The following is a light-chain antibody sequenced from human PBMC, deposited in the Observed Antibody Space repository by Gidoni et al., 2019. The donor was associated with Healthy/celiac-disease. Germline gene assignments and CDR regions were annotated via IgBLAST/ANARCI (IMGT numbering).Light chain of an antibody. CDR1: QSLLHSNGYNY. CDR3: MQALQTPPLYT. V-gene: IGKV2-28*01. Sequence: IVMTQSPLSLPVTPGEPASISCRSSQSLLHSNGYNYLDWYLQKPGQPPQLLIYLGSNRASGVPDRFSGSGSGTDFTLKISRVEAEDVGVYYCMQALQTPPLYTFGQGTKLEIK. J-gene: IGKJ2*01. CDR2: LGS.